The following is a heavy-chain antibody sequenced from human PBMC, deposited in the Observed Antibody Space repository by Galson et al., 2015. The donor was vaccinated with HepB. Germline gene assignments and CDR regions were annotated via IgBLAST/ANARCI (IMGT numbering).Heavy chain of an antibody. D-gene: IGHD6-13*01. CDR2: INAGNGNT. V-gene: IGHV1-3*01. J-gene: IGHJ4*03. Sequence: SVKVSCKASGYTFTSYAMHWVRQAPGQRLEWMGWINAGNGNTKYSQKFQGRVTITRDTSASTAYMELSSLRSEDTAVYYCARTPLYSSSWSHNQIFDYWGQGTTVTVSS. CDR3: ARTPLYSSSWSHNQIFDY. CDR1: GYTFTSYA.